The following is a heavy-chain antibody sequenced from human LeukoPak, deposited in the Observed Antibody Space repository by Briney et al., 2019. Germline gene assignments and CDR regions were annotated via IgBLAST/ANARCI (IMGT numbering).Heavy chain of an antibody. CDR3: ARGGASELYYFDY. V-gene: IGHV3-66*01. D-gene: IGHD1-14*01. Sequence: GGSLRLSCAASGFSVSTNYMSWVRQAPGKGLEWVSVFYSGGGASYADSVKGRFTISRHNSKNTLYLQMSSLRAEDTAVYYCARGGASELYYFDYWGQGTLVTVSS. CDR1: GFSVSTNY. J-gene: IGHJ4*02. CDR2: FYSGGGA.